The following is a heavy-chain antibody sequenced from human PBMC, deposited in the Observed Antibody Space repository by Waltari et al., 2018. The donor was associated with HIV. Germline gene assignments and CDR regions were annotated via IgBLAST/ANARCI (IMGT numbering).Heavy chain of an antibody. Sequence: EVQLVQSGAEVKKPGESLKISCKAFGYSFTSYWIGWVRQMPGKGLEWMGIIYPGDSDTRYSPSFQGQVTISADKSISTAYLQWSSLKASDTAMYYCATSRSTYYDTGGYFDYWGQGTLVTVSS. CDR2: IYPGDSDT. CDR1: GYSFTSYW. J-gene: IGHJ4*02. D-gene: IGHD3-22*01. V-gene: IGHV5-51*03. CDR3: ATSRSTYYDTGGYFDY.